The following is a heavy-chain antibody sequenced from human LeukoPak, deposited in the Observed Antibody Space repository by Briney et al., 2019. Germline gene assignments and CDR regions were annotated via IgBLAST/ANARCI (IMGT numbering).Heavy chain of an antibody. CDR1: GFTFSSYS. Sequence: GGSLRLSCAASGFTFSSYSMNWVRQAPGKGLEWVSYISSNRRTISYADSVKGRFTISRDNAMNSLYLQMNSLRAEDTAVYYCAKPPRYMGAVAVFIQHWGQGTLVTVSS. CDR3: AKPPRYMGAVAVFIQH. D-gene: IGHD6-19*01. CDR2: ISSNRRTI. V-gene: IGHV3-48*01. J-gene: IGHJ1*01.